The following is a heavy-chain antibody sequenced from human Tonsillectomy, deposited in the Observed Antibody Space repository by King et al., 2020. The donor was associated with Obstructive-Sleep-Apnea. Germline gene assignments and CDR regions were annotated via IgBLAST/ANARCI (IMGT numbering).Heavy chain of an antibody. CDR3: ARTERYFDLLSSFDV. D-gene: IGHD3-9*01. V-gene: IGHV4-38-2*02. CDR1: GYSITTGFY. J-gene: IGHJ4*02. CDR2: IYHSGNT. Sequence: VQLQESGPGLVKPSGTLSLRCTVSGYSITTGFYWAWIRQPPGRGLEWVGTIYHSGNTNYNPSLETRLSMSVDTSKNDFSLKLTSVTAADTAVYYCARTERYFDLLSSFDVWGQGLLVTVSS.